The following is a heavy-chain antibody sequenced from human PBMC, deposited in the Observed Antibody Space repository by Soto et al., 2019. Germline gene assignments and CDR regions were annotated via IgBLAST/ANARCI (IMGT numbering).Heavy chain of an antibody. J-gene: IGHJ5*01. CDR2: IYYSGST. CDR3: ARTYNWFDS. CDR1: GGSISSSSYY. Sequence: LTCTVSGGSISSSSYYWGWIRQPPGKGLEWIGSIYYSGSTNYNPSLKSRVTISIDTSKNQFSLELSSVTAADTAVYYCARTYNWFDSWGQGTLVTVSS. D-gene: IGHD3-16*01. V-gene: IGHV4-39*07.